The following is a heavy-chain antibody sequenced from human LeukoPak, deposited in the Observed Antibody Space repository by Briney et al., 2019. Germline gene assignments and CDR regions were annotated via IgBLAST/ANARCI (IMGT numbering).Heavy chain of an antibody. CDR1: GFTFSSYS. CDR3: ARVRDCSGGSCLYYYYYGMDV. CDR2: ISSSSSYI. Sequence: GGSLRLSCAASGFTFSSYSMNWVRQAPGKGLEWVSSISSSSSYIYYADSVKGRFTISRDNAKNSLYLQMNSLRAEDTAVYYCARVRDCSGGSCLYYYYYGMDVWGQGTTVTVSS. D-gene: IGHD2-15*01. J-gene: IGHJ6*02. V-gene: IGHV3-21*01.